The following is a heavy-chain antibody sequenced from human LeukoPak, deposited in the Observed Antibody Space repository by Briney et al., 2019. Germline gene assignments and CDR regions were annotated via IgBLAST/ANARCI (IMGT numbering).Heavy chain of an antibody. V-gene: IGHV4-34*01. CDR2: INHSGST. Sequence: SETLSLTCAVYGGSFSGYYWSWIRQPPGKGLEWIGEINHSGSTNYNPSLKSRVTISVDTSKNQFSLKLSSVTAADTAVYYCARGLYWAYFDYWGQGTLVTVSS. CDR1: GGSFSGYY. D-gene: IGHD2-8*02. CDR3: ARGLYWAYFDY. J-gene: IGHJ4*02.